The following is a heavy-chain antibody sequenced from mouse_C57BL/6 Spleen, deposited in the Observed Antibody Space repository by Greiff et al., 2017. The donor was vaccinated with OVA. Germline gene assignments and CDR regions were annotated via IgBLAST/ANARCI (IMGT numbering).Heavy chain of an antibody. CDR3: ASLYSNYAWFAY. CDR2: IYPGDGDT. D-gene: IGHD2-5*01. J-gene: IGHJ3*01. Sequence: QVQLQQSGPELVKPGASVKISCKASGYAFSSSWMNWVKQRPGKGLEWIGRIYPGDGDTNYNGKFKGKATLTADKSSSTAYMQLSSLTSEDSAVYCCASLYSNYAWFAYWGQGTLVTVSA. CDR1: GYAFSSSW. V-gene: IGHV1-82*01.